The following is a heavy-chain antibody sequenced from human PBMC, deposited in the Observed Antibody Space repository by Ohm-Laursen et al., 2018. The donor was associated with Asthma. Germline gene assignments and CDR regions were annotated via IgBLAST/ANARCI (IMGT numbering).Heavy chain of an antibody. Sequence: SLRLSCAASGYTFSRYSIHWVRQIPGKGLEWVASISTASTFIYYADSVKGRFTISRDNAKNTLYLQMNSLRAEDTAVYYCARYYYGSGSSLDVWGQGTTVTVSS. D-gene: IGHD3-10*01. CDR3: ARYYYGSGSSLDV. V-gene: IGHV3-21*01. CDR1: GYTFSRYS. J-gene: IGHJ6*02. CDR2: ISTASTFI.